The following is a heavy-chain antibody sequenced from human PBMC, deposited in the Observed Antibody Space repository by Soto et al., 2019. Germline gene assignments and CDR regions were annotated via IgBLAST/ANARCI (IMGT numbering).Heavy chain of an antibody. CDR2: ISYDGSYQ. CDR1: GFAFNKFG. V-gene: IGHV3-30*18. CDR3: AKGGEVGGLLGDH. D-gene: IGHD1-26*01. Sequence: QVQLVESGGGVVQPGTSLRLSCEASGFAFNKFGMHWVRQAPGKGLEWVAFISYDGSYQYYADSVQGRLTITRDNSMNTLNMQLNSLSREDTAVYYCAKGGEVGGLLGDHWGQGTLVTVSS. J-gene: IGHJ4*02.